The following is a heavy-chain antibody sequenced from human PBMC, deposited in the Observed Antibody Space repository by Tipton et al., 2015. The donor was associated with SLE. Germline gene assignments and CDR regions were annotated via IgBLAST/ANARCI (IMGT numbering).Heavy chain of an antibody. D-gene: IGHD2-15*01. CDR1: GGSISSGTYY. CDR2: LYPTGST. J-gene: IGHJ4*02. V-gene: IGHV4-61*02. CDR3: ARANPGYCSGNRCYPGYFDY. Sequence: TLSLTCTVSGGSISSGTYYWSWIRQPAGKRLEWIGRLYPTGSTYYNPSLKSRVTMSVDTSKNQFSLNLTSVTAADTAVYYCARANPGYCSGNRCYPGYFDYWGQGTLVTVSS.